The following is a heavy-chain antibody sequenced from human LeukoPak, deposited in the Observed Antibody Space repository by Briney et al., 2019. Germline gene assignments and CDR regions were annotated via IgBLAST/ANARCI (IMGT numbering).Heavy chain of an antibody. J-gene: IGHJ4*02. D-gene: IGHD4-17*01. CDR3: VKDDTVTSSFDY. CDR2: ISADGDRT. CDR1: GLTFSNYA. Sequence: GGSLRLSCAVSGLTFSNYAMSWVRQAPGKGLNWVSSISADGDRTYSADSVKGRFSISRDNSKNTLSLQLNSLRVEDTAVYYCVKDDTVTSSFDYWGQGTLITVSS. V-gene: IGHV3-23*01.